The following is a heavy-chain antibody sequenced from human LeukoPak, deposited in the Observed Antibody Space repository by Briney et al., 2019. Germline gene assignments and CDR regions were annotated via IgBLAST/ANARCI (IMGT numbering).Heavy chain of an antibody. CDR3: ARAKYYDSSGLGY. CDR2: TKPDGSET. V-gene: IGHV3-7*01. J-gene: IGHJ4*02. Sequence: GGSLRLSCAASGFTFSNYWMSWVRQAPGKGLEWLANTKPDGSETHYVDSVKGRFTVSRDNAKNSLYLQVDSLRADDTAVYYCARAKYYDSSGLGYWGQGTLVTVSS. D-gene: IGHD3-22*01. CDR1: GFTFSNYW.